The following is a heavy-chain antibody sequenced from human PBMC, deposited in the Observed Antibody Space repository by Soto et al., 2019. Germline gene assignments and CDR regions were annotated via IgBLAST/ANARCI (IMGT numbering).Heavy chain of an antibody. CDR1: GFTFSNYG. D-gene: IGHD6-19*01. Sequence: QVQLVESGGGVVQPGRSLRLSCAASGFTFSNYGMHWVRQAPGKGLEWVAVIWADGINKYYADSVKGRFTISRDNSRNPLLLQMNSLGGEDTAVYYCARVAVSGTWWFDPWGRGILVTVSS. V-gene: IGHV3-33*01. J-gene: IGHJ5*02. CDR2: IWADGINK. CDR3: ARVAVSGTWWFDP.